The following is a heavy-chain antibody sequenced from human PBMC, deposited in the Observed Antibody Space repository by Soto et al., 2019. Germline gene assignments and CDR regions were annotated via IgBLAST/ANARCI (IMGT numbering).Heavy chain of an antibody. V-gene: IGHV1-3*01. CDR3: ASYDSSGYYYLAAY. D-gene: IGHD3-22*01. CDR1: GYTFTSYA. CDR2: INAGNGNT. J-gene: IGHJ4*02. Sequence: ASVKVSCKASGYTFTSYAMHWVRQAPGQRLEWMGWINAGNGNTKYSQKFQGRVTITRDTSASTAYMELSSLRSEDTAVYYCASYDSSGYYYLAAYWGQGPLVTVSS.